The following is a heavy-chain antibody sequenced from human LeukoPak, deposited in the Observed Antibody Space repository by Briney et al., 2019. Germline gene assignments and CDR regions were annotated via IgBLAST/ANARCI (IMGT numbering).Heavy chain of an antibody. D-gene: IGHD6-13*01. J-gene: IGHJ5*02. CDR2: IGTAGDT. Sequence: QPGGSLRLSCAASGFTFSSYDMHWVRQATGKGLEWVSAIGTAGDTYYPGSVKGRFTISRENAKNSLYLQMNSLRAGDTAVYYCARGRYSSSWYGGFDPWGQGTLVTVSS. CDR1: GFTFSSYD. V-gene: IGHV3-13*01. CDR3: ARGRYSSSWYGGFDP.